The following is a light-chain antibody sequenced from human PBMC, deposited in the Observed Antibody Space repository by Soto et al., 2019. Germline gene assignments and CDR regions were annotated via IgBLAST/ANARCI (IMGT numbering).Light chain of an antibody. CDR1: QSVRRY. Sequence: EIVLTQSPATLSLSPGERATLSCRASQSVRRYLAWYQQKPGQAPRLLIYDASNRATGIPDRFRGSGSGTAFTLSISSLEPEDFAVYYCQHRSNWWTFGQGTKVEIK. J-gene: IGKJ1*01. V-gene: IGKV3-11*01. CDR3: QHRSNWWT. CDR2: DAS.